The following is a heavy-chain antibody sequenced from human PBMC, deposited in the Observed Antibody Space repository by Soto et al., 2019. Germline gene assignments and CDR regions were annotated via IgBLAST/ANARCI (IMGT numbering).Heavy chain of an antibody. D-gene: IGHD3-22*01. V-gene: IGHV3-30-3*01. Sequence: QVQLVESGGGVVQPGRSLRLSCAASGFTFSSYAMHWVRQAPGKGLEWVAVISYDGSNKYYADSVKGRFTISRDNSKNTLYLQMNSLRAEDTAVYYRARDAPWYYDSSGYYVYWGQGTLVTVSS. J-gene: IGHJ4*02. CDR2: ISYDGSNK. CDR1: GFTFSSYA. CDR3: ARDAPWYYDSSGYYVY.